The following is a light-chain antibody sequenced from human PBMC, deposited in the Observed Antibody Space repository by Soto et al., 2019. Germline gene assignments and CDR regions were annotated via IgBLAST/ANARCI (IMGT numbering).Light chain of an antibody. CDR1: ETVSSY. Sequence: EIVLMHSPGTLSLSPCERATLSCRASETVSSYLAWYQQKPGQAPRLLIYGASNRATGIPDRFSGSGSGTDFTLTINRLELEDFAVYYCQHYGDSRTFGQGTKVDIK. V-gene: IGKV3-20*01. CDR2: GAS. J-gene: IGKJ1*01. CDR3: QHYGDSRT.